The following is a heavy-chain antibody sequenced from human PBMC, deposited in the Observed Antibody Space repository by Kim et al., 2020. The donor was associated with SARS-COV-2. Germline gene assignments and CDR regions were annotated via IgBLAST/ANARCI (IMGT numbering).Heavy chain of an antibody. Sequence: TNYNPSLKSRVTISVDTSKNQFSLKLSSVTAADTAVYYCARSSSSSGLGYWGQGTLVTVSS. D-gene: IGHD6-6*01. V-gene: IGHV4-59*01. CDR2: T. CDR3: ARSSSSSGLGY. J-gene: IGHJ4*02.